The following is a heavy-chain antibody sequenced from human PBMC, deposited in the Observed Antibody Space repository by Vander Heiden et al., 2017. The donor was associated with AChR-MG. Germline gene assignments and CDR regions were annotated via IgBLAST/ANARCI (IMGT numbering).Heavy chain of an antibody. J-gene: IGHJ6*02. D-gene: IGHD3-3*01. Sequence: EVQLVESGGGLVKPGESLRLSCAASGFTFSSYSMNWVRQAPGKGLEWVSSISSSSSYIYYADSVKGRFTISRDNAKNSLYLQMNSLRAEDTAVYYCARDFWSGRYYYYYGMDVWGQGTTVTVSS. CDR3: ARDFWSGRYYYYYGMDV. V-gene: IGHV3-21*01. CDR2: ISSSSSYI. CDR1: GFTFSSYS.